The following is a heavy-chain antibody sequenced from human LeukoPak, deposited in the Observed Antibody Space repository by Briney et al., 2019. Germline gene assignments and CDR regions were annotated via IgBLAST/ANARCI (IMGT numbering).Heavy chain of an antibody. Sequence: SETLSLTCSVSGASITSAYNYWSWIRQPAGEGLEWIGRIYDGGTTEYNPSLGGRVTMSLDTSDNEFSLRLRYVTAADTAVYYCARNGAVTSFDYWGQGTLVTVSS. D-gene: IGHD3-3*01. CDR1: GASITSAYNY. J-gene: IGHJ4*02. CDR2: IYDGGTT. CDR3: ARNGAVTSFDY. V-gene: IGHV4-61*02.